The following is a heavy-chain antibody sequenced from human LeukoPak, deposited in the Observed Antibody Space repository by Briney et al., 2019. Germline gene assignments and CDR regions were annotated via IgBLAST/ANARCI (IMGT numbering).Heavy chain of an antibody. CDR1: GFTFSSYG. D-gene: IGHD3-10*01. Sequence: GGSLRLSCAASGFTFSSYGMHWVRQAPGKGLEWVAFIWYDGSNKYYTVSVKGRFTVSRDNSKKTLYLQMNSLRVADTAVYYCAKDGATYGSGNYYDCWGQGTLVTVSS. J-gene: IGHJ4*02. V-gene: IGHV3-30*02. CDR3: AKDGATYGSGNYYDC. CDR2: IWYDGSNK.